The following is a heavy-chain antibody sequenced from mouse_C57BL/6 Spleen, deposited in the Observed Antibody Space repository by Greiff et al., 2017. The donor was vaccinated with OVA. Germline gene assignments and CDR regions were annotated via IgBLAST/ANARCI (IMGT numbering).Heavy chain of an antibody. Sequence: QVQLQQPGAELVKPGASVKMSCKASGYTFTSYWITWVKQRPGQGLEWIGDIYPGSGSTNYNEKFKSKATLTVDTSSSTAYMQLSSLTSEDSAVYYCARGGYSNYDGFAYWGQGTLVTVSA. CDR2: IYPGSGST. V-gene: IGHV1-55*01. CDR1: GYTFTSYW. CDR3: ARGGYSNYDGFAY. J-gene: IGHJ3*01. D-gene: IGHD2-5*01.